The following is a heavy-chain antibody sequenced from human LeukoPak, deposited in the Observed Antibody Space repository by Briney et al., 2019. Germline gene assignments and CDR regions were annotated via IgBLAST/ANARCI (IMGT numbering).Heavy chain of an antibody. CDR3: ARALSDYYDSSGTRGY. CDR2: ISSSSSYI. Sequence: GGSLRLSCAASGFTFSSYSMNWVRQAPGKGLEWVSSISSSSSYIYYADSVKGRFTISRDNAKNSLYLQMNSLRAEDTAVYYCARALSDYYDSSGTRGYWGQGTLVTVSS. J-gene: IGHJ4*02. D-gene: IGHD3-22*01. CDR1: GFTFSSYS. V-gene: IGHV3-21*01.